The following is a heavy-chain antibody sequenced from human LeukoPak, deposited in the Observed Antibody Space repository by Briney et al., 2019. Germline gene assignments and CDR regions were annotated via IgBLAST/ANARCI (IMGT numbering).Heavy chain of an antibody. D-gene: IGHD3-3*01. CDR3: AKTYYDFWSGYRPFDP. CDR1: GFTFSSYG. Sequence: PGGSLRLSCAASGFTFSSYGMHRVRQAPGKGLEWVAFIRYDGSNKYYADSVKGRFTISRDNSKNTLYLQMNSLRAEDTALYYCAKTYYDFWSGYRPFDPWGQGTLVTVSS. CDR2: IRYDGSNK. V-gene: IGHV3-30*02. J-gene: IGHJ5*02.